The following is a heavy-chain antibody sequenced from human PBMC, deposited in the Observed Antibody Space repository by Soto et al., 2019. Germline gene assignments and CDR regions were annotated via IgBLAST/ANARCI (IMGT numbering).Heavy chain of an antibody. V-gene: IGHV3-23*01. J-gene: IGHJ4*02. D-gene: IGHD6-13*01. CDR1: GFTFSSYA. CDR2: ISGSGGST. Sequence: PGGSLRLSCAASGFTFSSYAMSWVRQAPGKGLEWVSAISGSGGSTYYADSVKGRFSISRDNSKNTLYLQMNSLRAEDTAVYYCAKARDSSTWYYFDYWGQGTLVTVSS. CDR3: AKARDSSTWYYFDY.